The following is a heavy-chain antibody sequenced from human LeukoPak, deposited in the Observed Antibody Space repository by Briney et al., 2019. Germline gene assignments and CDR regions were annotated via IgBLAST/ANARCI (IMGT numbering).Heavy chain of an antibody. J-gene: IGHJ6*02. D-gene: IGHD3-3*01. Sequence: GGSLRLSCAASGFTFSSYAMSWVRQAPGKGLEWVSTISGSGGSTYYADSVKGRFTISRDNAKNSLYLQMNSLRAEDTAVYYCARESYDFWSGYYPTTYYYYGMDVWGQGTTVTVSS. CDR2: ISGSGGST. CDR1: GFTFSSYA. V-gene: IGHV3-23*01. CDR3: ARESYDFWSGYYPTTYYYYGMDV.